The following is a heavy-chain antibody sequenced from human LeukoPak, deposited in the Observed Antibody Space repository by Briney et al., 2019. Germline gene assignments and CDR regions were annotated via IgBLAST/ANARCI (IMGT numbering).Heavy chain of an antibody. V-gene: IGHV4-34*01. J-gene: IGHJ5*02. CDR2: INHSGST. CDR1: GLTFSRSD. Sequence: GSLRLSCAASGLTFSRSDMNWVRQPPGKGLEWIGEINHSGSTNYNPSLKSRVTISVDTSKNQFTLKLSSVTAADTAVYYCARAGSGWYVWFDPWGQGTLVTVSS. D-gene: IGHD6-19*01. CDR3: ARAGSGWYVWFDP.